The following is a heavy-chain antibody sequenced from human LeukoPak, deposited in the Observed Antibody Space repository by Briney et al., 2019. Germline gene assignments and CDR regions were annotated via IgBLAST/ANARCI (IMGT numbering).Heavy chain of an antibody. V-gene: IGHV3-74*01. Sequence: GGSLRLSCAASGFTFSSYCMQWVRQAPGKGLVWVSRINTDGSSTTYADSVKGRFTISRDNAKNTLYLQMNSLRAEDAAVYYCASQPSVGYWGQGTLVTVSS. J-gene: IGHJ4*02. D-gene: IGHD1-26*01. CDR3: ASQPSVGY. CDR1: GFTFSSYC. CDR2: INTDGSST.